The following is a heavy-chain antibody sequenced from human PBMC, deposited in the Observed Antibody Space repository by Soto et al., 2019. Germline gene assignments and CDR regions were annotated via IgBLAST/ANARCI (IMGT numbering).Heavy chain of an antibody. CDR3: AKGAFYDYVWGSSYYFDY. D-gene: IGHD3-16*01. V-gene: IGHV3-23*01. J-gene: IGHJ4*02. CDR2: ITGSGGST. Sequence: PGGSPRLSCAASGFTFITFPMSWVRQAPGKGLEWVSTITGSGGSTYYAESVKGRFTISRDNSKNTLSLQMNSLRAEDTAVYYCAKGAFYDYVWGSSYYFDYWGQGTLVTVSS. CDR1: GFTFITFP.